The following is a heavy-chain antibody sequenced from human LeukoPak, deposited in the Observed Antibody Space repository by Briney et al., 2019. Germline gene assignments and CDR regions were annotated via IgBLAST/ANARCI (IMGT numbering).Heavy chain of an antibody. Sequence: ASVKVPCKASGYTFTGYYMHWLRQAPGQGLEWMGWINPNSGGTDYAQKFQGRVTMTRDTSITTAYMELSRLRSDDTAVYYCARLSGSGSFYDYWGQGTLVTVSS. CDR2: INPNSGGT. J-gene: IGHJ4*02. V-gene: IGHV1-2*02. D-gene: IGHD3-10*01. CDR3: ARLSGSGSFYDY. CDR1: GYTFTGYY.